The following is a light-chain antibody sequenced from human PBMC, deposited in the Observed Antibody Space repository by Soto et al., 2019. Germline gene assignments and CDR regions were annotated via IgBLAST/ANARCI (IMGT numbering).Light chain of an antibody. J-gene: IGLJ2*01. CDR2: EVT. Sequence: QSVLTQPPSASGSLGQSVTISCTGTSSDVGGYNYVYWHQQHPGKAPKVMIYEVTKRPPGVPDRFSGSQSGNTASLTVSGLQAEDEADDYCSSFAGGGNPVLLGGGTKVTVL. V-gene: IGLV2-8*01. CDR1: SSDVGGYNY. CDR3: SSFAGGGNPVL.